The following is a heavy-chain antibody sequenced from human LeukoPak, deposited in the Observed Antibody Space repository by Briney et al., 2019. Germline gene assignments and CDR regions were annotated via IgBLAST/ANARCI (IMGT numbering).Heavy chain of an antibody. CDR3: ARGGTITMIVVGPYYFDY. D-gene: IGHD3-22*01. J-gene: IGHJ4*02. CDR1: GYTFTSYG. Sequence: ASVKVSCKASGYTFTSYGISWVRQAPGQGLEWMGGIIPIFGTANYAQKFQGRVTITADKSTSTAYMELSSLRSEDTAVYYCARGGTITMIVVGPYYFDYWGQGTLVTVSS. V-gene: IGHV1-69*06. CDR2: IIPIFGTA.